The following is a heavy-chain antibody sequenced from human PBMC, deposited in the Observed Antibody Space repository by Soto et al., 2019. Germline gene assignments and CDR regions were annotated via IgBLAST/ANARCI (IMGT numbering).Heavy chain of an antibody. Sequence: SQTLSLTCAISGDSVSSNSAAWNWIRQSPSRGLEWLGRTYYRSKWYNDYAVSVKSRITINPDTSKNQFSLQLNSVTPEDTAVYYCARAVGVVVAARDGAFDIWGQGTMVTVSS. CDR3: ARAVGVVVAARDGAFDI. CDR2: TYYRSKWYN. CDR1: GDSVSSNSAA. J-gene: IGHJ3*02. D-gene: IGHD2-15*01. V-gene: IGHV6-1*01.